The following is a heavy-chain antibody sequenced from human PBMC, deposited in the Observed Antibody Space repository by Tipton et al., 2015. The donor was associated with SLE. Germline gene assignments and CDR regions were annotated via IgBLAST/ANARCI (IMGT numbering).Heavy chain of an antibody. D-gene: IGHD1-1*01. Sequence: GSLRLSCAASGFTLRNYYMHWVRQAPGKGLEWVAFIRDDGNEEYYADSVKGRFTISRDNSKNMVYLQMNSLRTEDTADYYCVRGSEYNLYWGQGTLVTVSS. J-gene: IGHJ4*02. CDR1: GFTLRNYY. CDR3: VRGSEYNLY. CDR2: IRDDGNEE. V-gene: IGHV3-30*02.